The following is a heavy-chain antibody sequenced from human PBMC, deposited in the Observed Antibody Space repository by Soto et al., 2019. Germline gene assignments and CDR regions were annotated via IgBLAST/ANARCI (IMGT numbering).Heavy chain of an antibody. Sequence: EVQLVESGGGLVQPGGSLKLSCTASGFTFSDSPMHWVRQASGKGLEWVGRIRSKANNYATAYGASVKGRFTISRADSKNTAYLQMNSLKTEDAAVYYCTSHSPEDMRRTWGQGTLVTVSS. J-gene: IGHJ5*02. CDR3: TSHSPEDMRRT. D-gene: IGHD2-15*01. CDR2: IRSKANNYAT. CDR1: GFTFSDSP. V-gene: IGHV3-73*02.